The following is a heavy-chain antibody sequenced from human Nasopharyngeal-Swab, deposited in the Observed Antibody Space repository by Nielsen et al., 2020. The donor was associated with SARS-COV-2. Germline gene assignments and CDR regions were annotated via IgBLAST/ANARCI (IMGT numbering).Heavy chain of an antibody. V-gene: IGHV3-7*01. CDR1: TLTFSSYW. CDR2: IKQDGSEK. D-gene: IGHD4-11*01. CDR3: ARATTVKGFLGDV. Sequence: GESLKISCAASTLTFSSYWMSWVRQAPGKGLECVANIKQDGSEKYYVYSVKGRFTISRDNAKNSLYLQMNSLRAEDTAVYYCARATTVKGFLGDVWGKGTTVTVSS. J-gene: IGHJ6*04.